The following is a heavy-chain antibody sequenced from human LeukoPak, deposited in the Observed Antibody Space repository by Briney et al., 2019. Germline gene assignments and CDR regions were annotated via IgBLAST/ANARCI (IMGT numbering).Heavy chain of an antibody. CDR1: GYTLTELS. Sequence: EASVKVSCKVSGYTLTELSMHWVRQAPGKGLEWMGGFDPEDGATIYAQRFQGRVTMTEDTSTDTAYMELSSLRSEDTAVYYCATWVEGEIFDYWGQGTLVTVSS. CDR2: FDPEDGAT. V-gene: IGHV1-24*01. CDR3: ATWVEGEIFDY. J-gene: IGHJ4*02.